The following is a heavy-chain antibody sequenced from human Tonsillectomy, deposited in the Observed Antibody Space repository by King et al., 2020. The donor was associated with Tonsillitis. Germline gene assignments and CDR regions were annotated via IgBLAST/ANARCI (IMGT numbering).Heavy chain of an antibody. CDR2: IYYGGNNK. Sequence: VQLVESGGGVVQPGRCLRLSCAASGFTFSSYCMHWVRQAPGKGLEWVAVIYYGGNNKYYADSGKGRFTISRDNSKNTLYLQMSSLRAEDTAVYYCARDFEAYCGGDCYSGDYWGQGTLVTVSS. CDR1: GFTFSSYC. D-gene: IGHD2-21*02. J-gene: IGHJ4*02. CDR3: ARDFEAYCGGDCYSGDY. V-gene: IGHV3-33*08.